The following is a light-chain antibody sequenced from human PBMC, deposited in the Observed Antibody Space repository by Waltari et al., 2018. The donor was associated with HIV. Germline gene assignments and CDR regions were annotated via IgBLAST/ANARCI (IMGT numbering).Light chain of an antibody. J-gene: IGKJ1*01. V-gene: IGKV3-15*01. CDR1: QSVITN. CDR3: QQYNTWPRT. CDR2: ATS. Sequence: EIVMTQSPATLSVSPGERVTLSCRASQSVITNLAWYQQKFGQPPRLLIYATSIRDTNIPARFSGGGSGTEFTLTISSLQSEDFAIYYCQQYNTWPRTFGQGTKVEV.